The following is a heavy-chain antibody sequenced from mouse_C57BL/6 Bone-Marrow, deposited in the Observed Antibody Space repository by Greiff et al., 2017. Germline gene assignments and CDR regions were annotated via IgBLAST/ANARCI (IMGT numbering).Heavy chain of an antibody. Sequence: QVQLQQPGAELVMPGASVKLSCKASGYTFTSYWMHWVKQRPGQGLEWIGEIDPSDSYTNYNQKFKGKSTLTVDKSSSTAYMQLSSLTSEDSAVYYCARGPYDYWGQGTLVTVSA. J-gene: IGHJ3*01. CDR1: GYTFTSYW. CDR2: IDPSDSYT. CDR3: ARGPYDY. V-gene: IGHV1-69*01. D-gene: IGHD2-3*01.